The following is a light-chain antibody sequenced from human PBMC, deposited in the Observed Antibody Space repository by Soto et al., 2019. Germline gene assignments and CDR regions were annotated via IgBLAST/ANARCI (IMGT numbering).Light chain of an antibody. CDR1: QSVRSSY. CDR2: GAS. V-gene: IGKV3-20*01. CDR3: QQYGSSSWT. Sequence: VLMWSLGTLLLPQGERATLSCRASQSVRSSYLAWYQQKFGQAPRLLIYGASSRATGIPDRFSGSGSGTDFTLTISRLEPEDFAVYYCQQYGSSSWTFGQGTKVDIK. J-gene: IGKJ1*01.